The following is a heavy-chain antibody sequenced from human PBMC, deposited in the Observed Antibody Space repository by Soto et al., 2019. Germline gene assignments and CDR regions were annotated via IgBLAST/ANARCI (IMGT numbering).Heavy chain of an antibody. CDR2: IYPGDSDT. J-gene: IGHJ4*02. CDR3: ASNPDYYDSSGYSPRY. CDR1: GYSFTSYW. D-gene: IGHD3-22*01. Sequence: PGESLKISCKGSGYSFTSYWIGWVRQMPGKGLEWMGIIYPGDSDTRYSPSFQGQVTISADKSISTAYLQWSSLKASDTAMYYCASNPDYYDSSGYSPRYWGQATLVTVS. V-gene: IGHV5-51*01.